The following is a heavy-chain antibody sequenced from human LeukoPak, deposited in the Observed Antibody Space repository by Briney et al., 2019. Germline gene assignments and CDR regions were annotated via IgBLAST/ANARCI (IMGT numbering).Heavy chain of an antibody. CDR2: ITTYNGKT. D-gene: IGHD1-26*01. J-gene: IGHJ6*03. CDR3: ARLGSPIYYYYIDV. Sequence: ASVKVSCKASGYTFTSYDINWVRQATGQGLEWMGWITTYNGKTNYAQKLQGRVTMTTDTSTSTAYMELRSLRSDDTAVYYCARLGSPIYYYYIDVWGKGTTVTVSS. CDR1: GYTFTSYD. V-gene: IGHV1-18*01.